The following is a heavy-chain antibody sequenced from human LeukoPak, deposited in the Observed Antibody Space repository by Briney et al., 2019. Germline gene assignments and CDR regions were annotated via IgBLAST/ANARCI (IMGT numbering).Heavy chain of an antibody. J-gene: IGHJ3*02. Sequence: ASVKVSCKASGYTFTNYNINWVRQATGQGLEWMGWINPNSGGTNYAQKFQGRVTMTRDTSISTAYMELSRLRSDDTAVYYCARIGLYSSSWDQLDAFDIWGQGTMVTISS. CDR1: GYTFTNYN. CDR2: INPNSGGT. D-gene: IGHD6-13*01. CDR3: ARIGLYSSSWDQLDAFDI. V-gene: IGHV1-2*02.